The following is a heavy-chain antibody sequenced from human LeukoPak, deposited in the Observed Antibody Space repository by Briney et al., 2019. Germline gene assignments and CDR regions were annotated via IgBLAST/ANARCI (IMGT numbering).Heavy chain of an antibody. CDR2: INTDGTTT. CDR1: GLTFSNYW. J-gene: IGHJ4*02. V-gene: IGHV3-74*01. Sequence: GGSLRLSCAASGLTFSNYWIHWVRQAPGEGLVWVSRINTDGTTTTYADSVKGRFTISRDNAKNSLYLQMNSLRAEDTAVYYCARDPLYYDILTGPYYFDYWGQGTLVTVSS. CDR3: ARDPLYYDILTGPYYFDY. D-gene: IGHD3-9*01.